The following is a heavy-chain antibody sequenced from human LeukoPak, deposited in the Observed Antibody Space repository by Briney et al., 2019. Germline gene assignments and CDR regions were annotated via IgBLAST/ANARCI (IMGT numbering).Heavy chain of an antibody. J-gene: IGHJ5*02. Sequence: GGSLRLSCAASGFTFSSYAMSWIRQAPGKGLEWVSAISGSGGSTYYADSVKGRFTISRDNSKNTLYLQMNSLRAEDTAVYYCAKDRAVAGTHWFDPWGQGTLVTVSS. D-gene: IGHD6-19*01. CDR2: ISGSGGST. V-gene: IGHV3-23*01. CDR3: AKDRAVAGTHWFDP. CDR1: GFTFSSYA.